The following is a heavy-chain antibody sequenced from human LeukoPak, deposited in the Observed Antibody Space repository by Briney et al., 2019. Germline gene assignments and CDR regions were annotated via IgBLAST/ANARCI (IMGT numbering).Heavy chain of an antibody. D-gene: IGHD6-19*01. CDR2: IIPIFGTA. V-gene: IGHV1-69*05. CDR3: ARAPSYSSNWYDY. J-gene: IGHJ5*01. Sequence: ASVKVSCKASGGTFRSYAISWVRQAPGQGLEWMGRIIPIFGTAKYAQKFQGRVTITTDESTSTAYVELSSLTSDDTAVYYCARAPSYSSNWYDYWGRGTLVTVSS. CDR1: GGTFRSYA.